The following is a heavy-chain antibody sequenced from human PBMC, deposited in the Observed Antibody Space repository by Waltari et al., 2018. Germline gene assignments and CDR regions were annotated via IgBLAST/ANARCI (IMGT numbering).Heavy chain of an antibody. V-gene: IGHV1-69*13. J-gene: IGHJ2*01. CDR3: AREGYCSGGSCSEPGYWYFDL. CDR2: IIPIFGTA. D-gene: IGHD2-15*01. CDR1: GGTFSSYA. Sequence: QVQLVQSGAEVKKPGSSVKVSCKASGGTFSSYAISWVRQAPGHGLEWMGGIIPIFGTANYAQKFQGRVTITADESTSTAYMELSSLRSEDTAVYYCAREGYCSGGSCSEPGYWYFDLWGRGTLVTVSS.